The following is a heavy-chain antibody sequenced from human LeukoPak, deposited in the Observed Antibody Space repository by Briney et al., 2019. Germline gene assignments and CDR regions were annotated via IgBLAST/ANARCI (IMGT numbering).Heavy chain of an antibody. D-gene: IGHD6-13*01. CDR1: GFTFSSYA. J-gene: IGHJ6*03. CDR2: ISGSGGST. Sequence: GGSLRLSCAASGFTFSSYAMSWVRQAPGKGLEWVSAISGSGGSTYYADSVKGRFTISRDNSKNTLYLQMNSLRAEDTAVYYCAKDEMFDKQQLVSDYYYYYMDVWGKGTTVTVSS. V-gene: IGHV3-23*01. CDR3: AKDEMFDKQQLVSDYYYYYMDV.